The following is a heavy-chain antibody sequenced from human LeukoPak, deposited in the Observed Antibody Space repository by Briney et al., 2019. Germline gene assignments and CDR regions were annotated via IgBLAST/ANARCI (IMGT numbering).Heavy chain of an antibody. CDR3: ARDPLLSDDAFDI. CDR1: GFTFSSYW. J-gene: IGHJ3*02. Sequence: GGSLRLSCAASGFTFSSYWMSWVRQAPGKGLEWVANIKQDGSEKSYVDSVKGRFTISRDNAKNSLYLQMNSLRAEDTAVYYCARDPLLSDDAFDIWGQGTMVTVSS. CDR2: IKQDGSEK. V-gene: IGHV3-7*01. D-gene: IGHD2/OR15-2a*01.